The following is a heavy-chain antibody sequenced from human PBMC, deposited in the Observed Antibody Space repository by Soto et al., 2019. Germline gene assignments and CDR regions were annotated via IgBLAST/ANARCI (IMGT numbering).Heavy chain of an antibody. CDR3: ARDRPSGYYFYY. J-gene: IGHJ4*02. V-gene: IGHV4-59*01. CDR2: IYYSGST. Sequence: SETLSLTCTVSGGSISSYYWSWIRQPPGKGLEFIGYIYYSGSTNYNPSLKSRVTMSVDTSKNQFSLKLSSLTAADTAVYYCARDRPSGYYFYYWGQGTLVPVSS. CDR1: GGSISSYY. D-gene: IGHD3-10*01.